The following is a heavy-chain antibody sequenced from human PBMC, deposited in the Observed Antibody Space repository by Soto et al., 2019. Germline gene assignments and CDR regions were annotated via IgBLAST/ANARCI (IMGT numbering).Heavy chain of an antibody. CDR1: GGSISSGSYY. V-gene: IGHV4-39*01. Sequence: PSETLSLTCSVSGGSISSGSYYWGWIRQPPGKGLEWIASIYYSGSTYYDPSLKSRVTIFVDTSKNQFSLKLSSVTAADTALYYCARQGYYGSGSYYTFRWFDPWGQGTLVTVSS. J-gene: IGHJ5*02. CDR2: IYYSGST. D-gene: IGHD3-10*01. CDR3: ARQGYYGSGSYYTFRWFDP.